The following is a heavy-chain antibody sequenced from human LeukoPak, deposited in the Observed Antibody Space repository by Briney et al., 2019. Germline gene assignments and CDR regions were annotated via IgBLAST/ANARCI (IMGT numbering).Heavy chain of an antibody. CDR2: ISSSSSYI. CDR1: GFIFSNYW. CDR3: ARDAFDI. J-gene: IGHJ3*02. V-gene: IGHV3-21*01. Sequence: PGGSLRLSCAASGFIFSNYWMSWVRQAPGKGLEWVSSISSSSSYIYYADSVKGRFTISRDNAKNSLYLQMNSLRAEDTAVYYCARDAFDIWGQGTMVTVSS.